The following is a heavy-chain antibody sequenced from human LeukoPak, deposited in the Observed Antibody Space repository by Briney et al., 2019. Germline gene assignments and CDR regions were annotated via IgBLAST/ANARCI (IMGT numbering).Heavy chain of an antibody. J-gene: IGHJ3*02. V-gene: IGHV3-9*03. CDR1: GFTFDDYA. D-gene: IGHD6-19*01. CDR3: AKASSRSFSSGYYGNAFDI. Sequence: PGGSLRLSCAASGFTFDDYAMHWVRQAPGKGLEWVSGISWNSGSIGYADSVKGRFTISRDNAKNSLYLQMNSLRAEDMALYYCAKASSRSFSSGYYGNAFDIWGQGTMVTVSS. CDR2: ISWNSGSI.